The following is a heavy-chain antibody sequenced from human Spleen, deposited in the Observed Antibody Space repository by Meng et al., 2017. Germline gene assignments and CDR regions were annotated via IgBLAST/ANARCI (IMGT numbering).Heavy chain of an antibody. V-gene: IGHV3-33*05. Sequence: GESLKISCEASGFRFSHYGMHWVRQAPGKGLQWVAGMSSDGSKKIYEDSVKGRFTISRDNSKNTLYLQMNSLRDEDTAVYYCAKAGRDYAETDAFDIWGQGTMVTVSS. CDR2: MSSDGSKK. D-gene: IGHD4-17*01. J-gene: IGHJ3*02. CDR1: GFRFSHYG. CDR3: AKAGRDYAETDAFDI.